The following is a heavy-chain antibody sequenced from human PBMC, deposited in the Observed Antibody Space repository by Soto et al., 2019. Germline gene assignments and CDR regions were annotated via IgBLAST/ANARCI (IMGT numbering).Heavy chain of an antibody. J-gene: IGHJ4*02. CDR3: ATPSPAFDF. Sequence: ASVKVSCKTSGYTFTSYGISWVRQAPGQGLEWMGWISTDKGKTNYAQKFQGRVTMTTDTSTSTAYMELRSLRSDDTAVYYCATPSPAFDFWGQGTLVT. CDR2: ISTDKGKT. CDR1: GYTFTSYG. V-gene: IGHV1-18*01.